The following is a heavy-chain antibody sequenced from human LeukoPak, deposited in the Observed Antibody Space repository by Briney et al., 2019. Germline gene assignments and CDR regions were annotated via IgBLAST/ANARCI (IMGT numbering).Heavy chain of an antibody. V-gene: IGHV4-4*02. CDR3: ASARWDC. Sequence: SETLSLTCGVSGDSITTNHWWSWVRQPPGKGLEWIGEIYHSGHTNYNPSLKSRVTISLDKSRNQFSLNLISVTAADTAVYYCASARWDCWGQGTLVTVSS. J-gene: IGHJ4*02. CDR2: IYHSGHT. CDR1: GDSITTNHW. D-gene: IGHD5-24*01.